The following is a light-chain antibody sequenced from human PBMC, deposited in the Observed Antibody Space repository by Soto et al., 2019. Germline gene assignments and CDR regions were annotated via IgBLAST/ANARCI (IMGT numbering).Light chain of an antibody. J-gene: IGKJ5*01. CDR3: QQYDDWPPIT. CDR2: LTS. CDR1: QSVSSSY. Sequence: EIVLTQSPGTLSLSPGERATLSCRASQSVSSSYLAWYQQKPGQAPRLLIFLTSTRAIGVPDRFSGGGSGTEFTLTISSLQSEDFAVYYCQQYDDWPPITFGQGTRLENK. V-gene: IGKV3-20*01.